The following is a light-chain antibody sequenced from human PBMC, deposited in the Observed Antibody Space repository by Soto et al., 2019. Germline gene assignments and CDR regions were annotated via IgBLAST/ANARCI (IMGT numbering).Light chain of an antibody. J-gene: IGKJ1*01. CDR3: QQRSDWPAWT. CDR1: QSVSSS. V-gene: IGKV3-11*01. Sequence: EIVLTQSPATLSLSPGERATLSCRASQSVSSSLAWYQQKPGLPPRLLIHDASNRAAGIPARFSGSGSGTDFTLTISSLEPEDFAVYYCQQRSDWPAWTFGQGTKVEIK. CDR2: DAS.